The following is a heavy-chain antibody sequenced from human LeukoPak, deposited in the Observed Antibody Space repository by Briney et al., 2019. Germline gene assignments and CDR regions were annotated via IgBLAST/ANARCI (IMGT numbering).Heavy chain of an antibody. V-gene: IGHV3-48*03. J-gene: IGHJ3*02. CDR1: GFXFSSYE. D-gene: IGHD6-13*01. Sequence: PGGSLRLSCAASGFXFSSYEMNWVRQAPGKGLEWVSYISSSGNTIHYADSVKGRFTISRDNAKNTLYLQMNSLRAEDTALYYCAREVSHDAFDIWGQGTMVTVSS. CDR3: AREVSHDAFDI. CDR2: ISSSGNTI.